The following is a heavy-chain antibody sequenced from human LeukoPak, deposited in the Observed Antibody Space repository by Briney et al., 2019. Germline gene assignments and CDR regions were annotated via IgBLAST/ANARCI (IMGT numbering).Heavy chain of an antibody. J-gene: IGHJ2*01. CDR3: ARTGELVGYFDL. CDR2: INHSGRT. Sequence: SDALSLTCVVYGGSFSTDYWSWIRQPPAKELEWIGDINHSGRTNYNPSLKSRVTISVDTSKNQFALKLSSVTAADPAVYYCARTGELVGYFDLWGRGTLVTVSS. CDR1: GGSFSTDY. D-gene: IGHD1-26*01. V-gene: IGHV4-34*01.